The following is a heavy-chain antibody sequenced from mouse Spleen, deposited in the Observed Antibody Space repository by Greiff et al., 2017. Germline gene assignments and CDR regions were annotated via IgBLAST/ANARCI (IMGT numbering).Heavy chain of an antibody. V-gene: IGHV1-4*01. J-gene: IGHJ1*01. CDR3: AREDYGNFYWYFDV. Sequence: QVQLQQSGAELARPGASVKMSCKASGYTFTSYTMHWVKQRPGQGLEWIGYINPSSGYTKYNQKFKDKATLTADKSSSTAYMQLSSLTSEDSAVYYCAREDYGNFYWYFDVWGAGTTVTVSS. CDR1: GYTFTSYT. D-gene: IGHD2-1*01. CDR2: INPSSGYT.